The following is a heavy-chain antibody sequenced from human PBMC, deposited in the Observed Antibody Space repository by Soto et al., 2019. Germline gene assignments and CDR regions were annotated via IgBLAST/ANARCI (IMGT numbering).Heavy chain of an antibody. CDR2: ISSSSGTI. Sequence: GGSLRLSCAASGFTFSDYYMTWIRQAPGSGLEWVSYISSSSGTISYANSVKGRFTISRDNAQDSLYLQMTSLRAEDTAVYYCARGTYRSKTDFDYWGQGTLVTVSS. D-gene: IGHD6-13*01. J-gene: IGHJ4*02. CDR3: ARGTYRSKTDFDY. CDR1: GFTFSDYY. V-gene: IGHV3-11*01.